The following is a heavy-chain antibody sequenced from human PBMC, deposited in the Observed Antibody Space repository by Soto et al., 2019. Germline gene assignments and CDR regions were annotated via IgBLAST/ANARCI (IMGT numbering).Heavy chain of an antibody. CDR3: ARGDSTDCSNGVCSFFYNHDMDV. V-gene: IGHV1-2*04. Sequence: SVKVSCKASGYSFTDYHIHWVRQAPGQGLEWLGRINPKSGGTSTAQKFQGWVTMTTDTSISTASMELTRLTSDDTAIYYCARGDSTDCSNGVCSFFYNHDMDVWGQGTTVTVSS. D-gene: IGHD2-8*01. J-gene: IGHJ6*02. CDR2: INPKSGGT. CDR1: GYSFTDYH.